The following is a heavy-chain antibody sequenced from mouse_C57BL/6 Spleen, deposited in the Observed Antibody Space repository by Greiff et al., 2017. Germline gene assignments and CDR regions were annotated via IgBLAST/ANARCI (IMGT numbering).Heavy chain of an antibody. CDR1: GYTFTSYT. CDR2: INPSSGYT. Sequence: QVQLQQSGAELARPGASVKMSCKASGYTFTSYTMHWVNQRPGQGLEWIGYINPSSGYTKYNQKFKDKATLTADKSSSTAYMQLGSLTSEDSAGYYCARYRDYFDVWGTGTTVTVSS. J-gene: IGHJ1*03. CDR3: ARYRDYFDV. V-gene: IGHV1-4*01.